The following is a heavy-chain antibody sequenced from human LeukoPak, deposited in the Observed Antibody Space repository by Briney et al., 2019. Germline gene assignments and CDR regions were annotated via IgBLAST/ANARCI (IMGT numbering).Heavy chain of an antibody. Sequence: GGSLRLSCAASGFTFSSYAMHWVRQAPGKGLEWVAVISYDGSNKYYADSVKGRFTISRDNSKNTLYLQMNSLRAEDTAAYYCARDGARDYYDSSGHFDYWGQGTLVTVSS. CDR1: GFTFSSYA. V-gene: IGHV3-30-3*01. J-gene: IGHJ4*02. D-gene: IGHD3-22*01. CDR3: ARDGARDYYDSSGHFDY. CDR2: ISYDGSNK.